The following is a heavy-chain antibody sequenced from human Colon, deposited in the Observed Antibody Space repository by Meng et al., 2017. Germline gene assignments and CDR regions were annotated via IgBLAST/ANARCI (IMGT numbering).Heavy chain of an antibody. Sequence: QVQLRESGPGLVKPSGTLSLTCAASGGPISTTDWWSWVRQHPGKGLEWIGYIHYSESTYYNPSLKSRVTISVDTSKNQFSLKLSSVTAADTAVYYCARASYGSGSPLGESWFDPWGQGTLVTVSS. CDR1: GGPISTTDW. J-gene: IGHJ5*02. CDR2: IHYSEST. V-gene: IGHV4-31*11. CDR3: ARASYGSGSPLGESWFDP. D-gene: IGHD3-10*01.